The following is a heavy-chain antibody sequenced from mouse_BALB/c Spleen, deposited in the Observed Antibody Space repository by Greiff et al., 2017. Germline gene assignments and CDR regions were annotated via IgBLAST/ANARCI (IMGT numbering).Heavy chain of an antibody. J-gene: IGHJ2*01. V-gene: IGHV1S22*01. D-gene: IGHD3-3*01. Sequence: LQQPGSELVRPGASVKLSCKASGYTFTSYWMHWVKQRHGQGLEWIGNIYPGSGSTNYDEKFKSKGTLTVDTSSSTAYMHLSSLTSEDSAVYYCTRRDLFDYWGQGTTLTVSS. CDR3: TRRDLFDY. CDR2: IYPGSGST. CDR1: GYTFTSYW.